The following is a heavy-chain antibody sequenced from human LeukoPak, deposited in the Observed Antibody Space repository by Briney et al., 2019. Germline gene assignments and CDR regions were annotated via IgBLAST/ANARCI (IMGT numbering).Heavy chain of an antibody. CDR1: GYTFTSYG. D-gene: IGHD5-12*01. CDR2: ISAYNGNT. Sequence: GASVKVSCKASGYTFTSYGISWVRQAPGQGLEWMGWISAYNGNTNYAQKLQGRVTMTTDTSTTTAYMELRSLTSDDTALYYCARSSLGTITAGPFGYWGQGTLVTVSS. V-gene: IGHV1-18*01. CDR3: ARSSLGTITAGPFGY. J-gene: IGHJ4*02.